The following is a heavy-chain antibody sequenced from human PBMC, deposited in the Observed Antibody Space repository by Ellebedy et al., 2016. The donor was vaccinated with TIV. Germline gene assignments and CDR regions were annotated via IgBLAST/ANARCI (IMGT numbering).Heavy chain of an antibody. CDR3: ARSKSQYYDFWSGYLN. J-gene: IGHJ4*02. D-gene: IGHD3-3*01. CDR1: GYTFTGYY. CDR2: INPNSGGT. V-gene: IGHV1-2*04. Sequence: ASVKVSCXASGYTFTGYYMHWVRQAPGQGLEWMGWINPNSGGTNYAQKFQGWATMTRDTSISTAYMELSRLRSDDTAVYYCARSKSQYYDFWSGYLNWGQGTLVTVSS.